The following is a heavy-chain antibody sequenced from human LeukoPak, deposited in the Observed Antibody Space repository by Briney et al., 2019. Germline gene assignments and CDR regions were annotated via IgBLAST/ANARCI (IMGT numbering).Heavy chain of an antibody. CDR3: ARVPPPGATAYGAVDY. V-gene: IGHV4-34*01. CDR2: VDHSGRT. D-gene: IGHD3-16*01. J-gene: IGHJ4*02. Sequence: SETLSLTCAVYGESFSGYYWTWIRQPPGKGLEWIGEVDHSGRTNYNPSLKSRLTMSVDTSKNQFSLKLTSVTAADTAMYYCARVPPPGATAYGAVDYWGQGTLVTVSS. CDR1: GESFSGYY.